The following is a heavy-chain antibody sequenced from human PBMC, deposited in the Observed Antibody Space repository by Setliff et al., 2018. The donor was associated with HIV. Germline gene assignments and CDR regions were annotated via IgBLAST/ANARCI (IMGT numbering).Heavy chain of an antibody. D-gene: IGHD6-13*01. Sequence: ASVKVSCKASGYTFTSYYMHWVRQAPGQGLEWMGIINPSGGSTSYEQKFQGRVTMTRDTSTSTVYMELSSLRSEDTAVYYCARDGYSSSWYVISGSFDYWGQGILVTV. V-gene: IGHV1-46*01. CDR1: GYTFTSYY. J-gene: IGHJ4*02. CDR3: ARDGYSSSWYVISGSFDY. CDR2: INPSGGST.